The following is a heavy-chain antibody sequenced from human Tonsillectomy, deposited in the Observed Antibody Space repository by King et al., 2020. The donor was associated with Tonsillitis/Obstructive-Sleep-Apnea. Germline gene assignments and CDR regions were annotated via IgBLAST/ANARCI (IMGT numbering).Heavy chain of an antibody. CDR3: ARNYDYWSGQTESY. CDR1: GFTFSSYA. V-gene: IGHV3-23*04. Sequence: VQLVESGGGSVQPGGSLRLSCAASGFTFSSYAMSWVRQAPGKGLEWVSTISGSGGSTYYADSVKGRFTISRDNSMNTLYLQVNIPRADDTAVYYCARNYDYWSGQTESYWGQGTRVTVSS. J-gene: IGHJ4*02. D-gene: IGHD3-3*01. CDR2: ISGSGGST.